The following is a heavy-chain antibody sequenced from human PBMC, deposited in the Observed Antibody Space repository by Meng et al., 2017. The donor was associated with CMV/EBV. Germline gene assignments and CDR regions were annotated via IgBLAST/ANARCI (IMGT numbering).Heavy chain of an antibody. V-gene: IGHV1-2*02. CDR1: GYTFTGYY. D-gene: IGHD4-11*01. CDR3: ARGPLGEYSNYDAP. J-gene: IGHJ5*02. CDR2: INPNSGGT. Sequence: QVPQGQVGGEVNKPGASVKSSCKASGYTFTGYYMHWVRQAPGQGLEWMGWINPNSGGTNYAQKFQGRVTMTRDTSISTAYMELSRLRSDDTAVYYCARGPLGEYSNYDAPWGQGTLVTVSS.